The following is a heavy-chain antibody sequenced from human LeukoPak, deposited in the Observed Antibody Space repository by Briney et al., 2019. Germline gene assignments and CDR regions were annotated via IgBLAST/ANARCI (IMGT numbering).Heavy chain of an antibody. CDR2: IYYSGST. J-gene: IGHJ5*02. CDR1: GACISGHY. Sequence: SKTLCLTCSVTGACISGHYWSWIRQAPGKELEWIGYIYYSGSTNYNPSLKSRVTISVDTSKSQFSLKVNSVTAADTAVYYCAKHLTNAYYDMIWFDPWGQGTLVTVSS. D-gene: IGHD3-16*01. CDR3: AKHLTNAYYDMIWFDP. V-gene: IGHV4-59*11.